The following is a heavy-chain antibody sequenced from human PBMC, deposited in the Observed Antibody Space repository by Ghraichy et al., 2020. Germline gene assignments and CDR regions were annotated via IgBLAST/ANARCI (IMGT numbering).Heavy chain of an antibody. CDR3: ARGVSVKYYGMDV. Sequence: SETLSLTCTVSGDSLSSDYWSWIRQPPGKGLECIGYTYYTGSTHYNPSLKSRITISVDRSKNQISLRLRSVTAADTGVYYCARGVSVKYYGMDVWGQGTT. CDR2: TYYTGST. CDR1: GDSLSSDY. J-gene: IGHJ6*02. D-gene: IGHD3-16*01. V-gene: IGHV4-59*01.